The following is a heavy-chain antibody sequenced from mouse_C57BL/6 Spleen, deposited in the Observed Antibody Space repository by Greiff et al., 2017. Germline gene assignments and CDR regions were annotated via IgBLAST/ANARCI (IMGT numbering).Heavy chain of an antibody. V-gene: IGHV10-3*01. D-gene: IGHD2-3*01. J-gene: IGHJ3*01. CDR1: GFTFNTYA. CDR3: VREVGWLPLFAY. CDR2: IRSKSSNYAT. Sequence: EVQRVESGGGLVQPKGSLKLSCAASGFTFNTYAMHWVRQAPGKGLEWVARIRSKSSNYATYYADSVKDRFTISRDDSQSMLYLQMNNLKTEDTAMYYGVREVGWLPLFAYWGQGTLVTVSA.